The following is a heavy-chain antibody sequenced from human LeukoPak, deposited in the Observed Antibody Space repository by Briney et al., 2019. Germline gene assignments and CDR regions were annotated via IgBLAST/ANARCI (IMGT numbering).Heavy chain of an antibody. D-gene: IGHD4-23*01. V-gene: IGHV1-2*02. J-gene: IGHJ3*02. CDR2: MNPKSGDT. CDR3: ARLTTVVTPYAFDI. CDR1: GYTFSDYH. Sequence: ASVRVSCKASGYTFSDYHMHWVRQAPGQGLEWMGWMNPKSGDTHYAQRFQGRVTMTRDTSISTAYMELSRMSSDDTAVYYCARLTTVVTPYAFDIWGQGTMVTVSS.